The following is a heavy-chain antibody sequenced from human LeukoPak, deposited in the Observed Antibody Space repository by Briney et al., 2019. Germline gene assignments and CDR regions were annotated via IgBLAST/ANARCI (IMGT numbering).Heavy chain of an antibody. CDR1: GYTFTSYG. CDR2: IIAYNGNT. Sequence: ASVKVSCKASGYTFTSYGISCVRHAPGQGLEWMGWIIAYNGNTNYAQKLQGRITMTTDTSTSTSYMELRSLRSDDTAVYYCARDYGTTGTRSGYYFDYWGQGTLVTVSS. J-gene: IGHJ4*02. CDR3: ARDYGTTGTRSGYYFDY. D-gene: IGHD1-1*01. V-gene: IGHV1-18*01.